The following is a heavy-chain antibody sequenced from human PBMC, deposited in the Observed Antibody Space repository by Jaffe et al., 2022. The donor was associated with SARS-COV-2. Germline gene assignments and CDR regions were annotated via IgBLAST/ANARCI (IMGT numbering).Heavy chain of an antibody. CDR3: ATVQYDILTGYYVRFRDKWYLEF. J-gene: IGHJ2*01. D-gene: IGHD3-9*01. CDR2: FDPEDVET. CDR1: GNTLDKLS. V-gene: IGHV1-24*01. Sequence: QVQLVQSGAEVKKPGASVKVSCKVSGNTLDKLSMHWVRQAPGKGLEWMGGFDPEDVETIYAQKFQGRVAMTEDRSTDTAYMELSGLRSEDTAVYYCATVQYDILTGYYVRFRDKWYLEFWGRGTLVTVSS.